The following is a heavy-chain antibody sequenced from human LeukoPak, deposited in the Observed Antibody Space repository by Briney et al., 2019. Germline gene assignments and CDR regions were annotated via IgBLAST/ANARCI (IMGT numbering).Heavy chain of an antibody. Sequence: VSVKVSCKASGYTFTGYYMHWVRQAPGQGLEWMGWINPNSGGTNYAQKFQGRVTMTRDTSISTAYMELSRLRSDDTAVYYCASAAAAGTIPDYWGQGTLVTVSS. CDR3: ASAAAAGTIPDY. J-gene: IGHJ4*02. CDR1: GYTFTGYY. V-gene: IGHV1-2*02. CDR2: INPNSGGT. D-gene: IGHD6-13*01.